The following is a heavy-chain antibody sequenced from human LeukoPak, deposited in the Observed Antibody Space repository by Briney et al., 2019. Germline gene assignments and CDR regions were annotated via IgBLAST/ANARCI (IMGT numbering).Heavy chain of an antibody. V-gene: IGHV3-23*01. J-gene: IGHJ6*03. Sequence: PGGSLRLSCAASGFTFSSYGMSWVRQAPGKGLEWVSAISGSGGSTYYADSVKGRFTISRDNSKNTLYLQMNSLRAEDTAVYYCASTPYSSSWYYYYYMDVWGKGTTVTISS. CDR1: GFTFSSYG. D-gene: IGHD6-13*01. CDR2: ISGSGGST. CDR3: ASTPYSSSWYYYYYMDV.